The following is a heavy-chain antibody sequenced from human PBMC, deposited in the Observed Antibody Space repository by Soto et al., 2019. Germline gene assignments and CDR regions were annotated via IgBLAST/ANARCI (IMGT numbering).Heavy chain of an antibody. V-gene: IGHV2-5*02. CDR3: ASYPSPLFD. CDR1: GFSLSPSGVG. D-gene: IGHD3-16*02. CDR2: IYWDADK. J-gene: IGHJ4*02. Sequence: SGPTLVNPTQTLTLTCTLSGFSLSPSGVGVGWIRQPPGKALEWLALIYWDADKRYIPPLKSRLTITKDTSKNQVVLTMTNMDPLDTAVYYCASYPSPLFDWGQGPLVTVSS.